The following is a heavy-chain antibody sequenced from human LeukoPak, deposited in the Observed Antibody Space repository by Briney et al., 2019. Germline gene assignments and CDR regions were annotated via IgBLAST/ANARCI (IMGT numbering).Heavy chain of an antibody. D-gene: IGHD3-22*01. V-gene: IGHV1-2*02. J-gene: IGHJ5*02. CDR3: AREAYDSSGYRTTNWFDP. CDR1: GYTFTSYY. Sequence: ASVKVSCKASGYTFTSYYMHWVRQAPGQGLEWMGWINPNSGGTNYAQKFQGRVTMTRDTSISTAYMELSRLRSDDTAVYYCAREAYDSSGYRTTNWFDPWGQGTLVTVSS. CDR2: INPNSGGT.